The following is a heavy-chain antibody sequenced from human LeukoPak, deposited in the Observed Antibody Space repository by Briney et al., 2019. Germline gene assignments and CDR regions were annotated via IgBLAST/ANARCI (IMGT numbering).Heavy chain of an antibody. J-gene: IGHJ4*02. V-gene: IGHV3-30*02. Sequence: PGGSLRLSCAASGFTFSSYGMHWVRQAPGKGLEWVAFIRYDGSNKYYADSVKGRFTISRDNSKNTLYLQMNSLRAEDAAVYYCAKDMRPIVVVPAAMRPDYWGQGTPVTVSS. CDR2: IRYDGSNK. CDR3: AKDMRPIVVVPAAMRPDY. CDR1: GFTFSSYG. D-gene: IGHD2-2*01.